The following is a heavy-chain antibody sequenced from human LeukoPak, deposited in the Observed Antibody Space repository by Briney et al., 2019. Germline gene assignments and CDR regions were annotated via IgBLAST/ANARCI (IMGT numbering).Heavy chain of an antibody. V-gene: IGHV1-69*05. CDR3: ARDRGDGSGSYYGDY. Sequence: ASVKVSCKAPGSTFSSYAISWVRQAPGQGLEWMGGIIPIFGTANYAQKFQGRVTITTDESTSTAYMELSSLRSEDTAVYYCARDRGDGSGSYYGDYWGQGTLVTVSS. D-gene: IGHD3-10*01. J-gene: IGHJ4*02. CDR1: GSTFSSYA. CDR2: IIPIFGTA.